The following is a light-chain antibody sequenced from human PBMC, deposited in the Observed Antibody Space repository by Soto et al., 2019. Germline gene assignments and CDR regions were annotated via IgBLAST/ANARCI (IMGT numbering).Light chain of an antibody. CDR1: QSISNN. CDR3: QQYGRSPIT. Sequence: EIVMTQSPPTLSVSPGERATLSFRASQSISNNLAWYQQRPGQAPRLLIYGTSTRATGIPARFSGRGSGTEFTLTISSLQSEDFAVYYCQQYGRSPITFGLGTRLEI. V-gene: IGKV3-15*01. CDR2: GTS. J-gene: IGKJ5*01.